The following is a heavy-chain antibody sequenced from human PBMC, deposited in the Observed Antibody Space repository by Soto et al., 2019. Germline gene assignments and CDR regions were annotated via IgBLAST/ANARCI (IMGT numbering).Heavy chain of an antibody. CDR2: ITGSGRSI. CDR3: ARTIAVDAEDY. J-gene: IGHJ4*02. V-gene: IGHV3-23*01. CDR1: GFTFGSYA. Sequence: EVQILESGGGLVQPGGSLRLSCAASGFTFGSYAMSWVRQAPGKGLEWVSSITGSGRSIYYADSVKGRFNISRDNSKNTLYLQMNSLRAEDTAVYYCARTIAVDAEDYWGQGTLVTVSS. D-gene: IGHD6-19*01.